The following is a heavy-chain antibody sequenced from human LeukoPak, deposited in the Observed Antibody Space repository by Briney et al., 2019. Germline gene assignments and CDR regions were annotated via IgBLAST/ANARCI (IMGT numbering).Heavy chain of an antibody. CDR2: ISGSGGGT. CDR1: RSTFSSYA. Sequence: GGSLRLSCAASRSTFSSYAMSWVRQAPGKGLEWVPAISGSGGGTYYADSVKGRFTISGDNSKNTLWLQMNSLRAEDTAVYYCAKDRLSDYGAPTDAFDIWGQGTMVTVSS. V-gene: IGHV3-23*01. D-gene: IGHD4-17*01. J-gene: IGHJ3*02. CDR3: AKDRLSDYGAPTDAFDI.